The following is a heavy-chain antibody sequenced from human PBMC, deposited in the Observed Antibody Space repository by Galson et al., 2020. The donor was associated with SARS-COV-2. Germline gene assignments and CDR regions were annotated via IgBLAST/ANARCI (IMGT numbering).Heavy chain of an antibody. CDR2: ISSSGTTI. V-gene: IGHV3-11*04. CDR1: GFTFSDYY. D-gene: IGHD6-13*01. Sequence: NSGGSLRLSCAASGFTFSDYYMSWIRQAPGKGLEWVSYISSSGTTIYYADSVKGRFTMSRDNAKNSLYLQMNSLRAEDTAVYYCAREVRSSNNDAFEIWGQGTMVTVSS. J-gene: IGHJ3*02. CDR3: AREVRSSNNDAFEI.